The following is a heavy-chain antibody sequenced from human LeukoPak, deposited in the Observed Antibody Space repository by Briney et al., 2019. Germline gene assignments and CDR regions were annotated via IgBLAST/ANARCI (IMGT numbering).Heavy chain of an antibody. V-gene: IGHV3-30*02. D-gene: IGHD6-25*01. Sequence: PGGSLRLSCAASGFTFSSYGMHWVRQAPGKGLEWVAFIRYDGSNKYYADSVKGRFTISRDNSKNTLYLQMNSLRAEDTAVYYCAKDSPAGIAAKPPDYWGQGTLVTVSS. CDR2: IRYDGSNK. CDR3: AKDSPAGIAAKPPDY. J-gene: IGHJ4*02. CDR1: GFTFSSYG.